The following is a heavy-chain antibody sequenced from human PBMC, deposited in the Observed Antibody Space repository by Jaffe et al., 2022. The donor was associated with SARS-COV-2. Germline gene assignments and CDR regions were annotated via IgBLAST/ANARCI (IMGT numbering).Heavy chain of an antibody. CDR1: GFTFSSYW. CDR3: ARELRDSYNWNYAGDAFDI. Sequence: EVQLVESGGGLVQPGGSLRLSCAASGFTFSSYWMSWVRQAPGKGLEWVANIKQDGSEKYYVDSVKGRFTISRDNAKNSLYLQMNSLRAEDTAVYYCARELRDSYNWNYAGDAFDIWGQGTMVTVSS. CDR2: IKQDGSEK. J-gene: IGHJ3*02. D-gene: IGHD1-7*01. V-gene: IGHV3-7*01.